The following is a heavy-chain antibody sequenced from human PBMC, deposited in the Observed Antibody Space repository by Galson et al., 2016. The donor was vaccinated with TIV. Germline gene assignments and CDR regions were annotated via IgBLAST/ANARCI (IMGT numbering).Heavy chain of an antibody. J-gene: IGHJ5*02. D-gene: IGHD3-10*01. CDR1: GFTFSNYA. Sequence: LRLSCAASGFTFSNYAMNWVRQAPGKGLEWIGHIHYSGNIYYNASLKSRVTVSLNSSKNQFSLKLSTLTAADTAIYYCARNYVENSFGSGAWFVPWGPGILVTVPS. V-gene: IGHV4-59*04. CDR2: IHYSGNI. CDR3: ARNYVENSFGSGAWFVP.